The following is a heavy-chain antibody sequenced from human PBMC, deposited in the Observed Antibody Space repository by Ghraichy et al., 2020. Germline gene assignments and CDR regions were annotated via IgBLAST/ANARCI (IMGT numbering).Heavy chain of an antibody. CDR1: GFTFSGAA. D-gene: IGHD1-26*01. V-gene: IGHV3-73*01. Sequence: GGSLRLSCAASGFTFSGAAMHWVRQASGKGLEWVGRVRSKANTYATAYAASVKGRFTISRDDSRNTAYLQMNSLKTEDTAVYYCTRHDPVGATPGAFDIWGQGTMVTVSS. CDR2: VRSKANTYAT. J-gene: IGHJ3*02. CDR3: TRHDPVGATPGAFDI.